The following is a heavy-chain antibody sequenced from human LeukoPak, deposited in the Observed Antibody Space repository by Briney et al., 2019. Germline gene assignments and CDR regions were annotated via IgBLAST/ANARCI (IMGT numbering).Heavy chain of an antibody. CDR3: AKPLIAVAGTSAFDI. Sequence: SVKVSFKASGGTFSSYAISWVRQAPGQGLEWMGRIIPIFGTANYAQKFQVRVTITTDESASTAYMELSSLRSEDTAVYYCAKPLIAVAGTSAFDIWGQGTMVTVSS. J-gene: IGHJ3*02. CDR2: IIPIFGTA. D-gene: IGHD6-19*01. V-gene: IGHV1-69*05. CDR1: GGTFSSYA.